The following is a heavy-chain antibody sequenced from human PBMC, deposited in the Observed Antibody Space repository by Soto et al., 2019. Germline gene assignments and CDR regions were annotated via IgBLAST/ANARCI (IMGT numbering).Heavy chain of an antibody. D-gene: IGHD2-15*01. CDR2: ISSSGSTI. Sequence: RVSLRLSCAASGFTFSDYYMSWIRQAPGKGLEWVSYISSSGSTIYYADSVKGRFTISRDNAKNSLYLQMNSLRAEDTAVYYCARERSAALSYGMAVWGPGTPVTVSS. V-gene: IGHV3-11*01. CDR1: GFTFSDYY. CDR3: ARERSAALSYGMAV. J-gene: IGHJ6*02.